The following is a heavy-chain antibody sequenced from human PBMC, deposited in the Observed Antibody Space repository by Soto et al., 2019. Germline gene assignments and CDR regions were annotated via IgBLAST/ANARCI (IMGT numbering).Heavy chain of an antibody. CDR2: IFPLTDIP. CDR3: ARGPLVVLNYFES. CDR1: GGNFRNYP. V-gene: IGHV1-69*02. Sequence: VQLVQSGTEVKKPGSSVKVSCKASGGNFRNYPINWVLQAPGQGLEWMGSIFPLTDIPDYAQNFQARLTIIADKSTSTAYMEFSILTSDDTAMYFCARGPLVVLNYFESWGEGALCTFSS. J-gene: IGHJ4*02.